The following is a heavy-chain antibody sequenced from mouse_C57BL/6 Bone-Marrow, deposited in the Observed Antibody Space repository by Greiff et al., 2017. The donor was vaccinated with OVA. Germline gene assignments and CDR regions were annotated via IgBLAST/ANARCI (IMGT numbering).Heavy chain of an antibody. CDR3: RTMVTREGFYFDY. V-gene: IGHV14-4*01. D-gene: IGHD2-2*01. CDR2: IDPENGDT. Sequence: EVQLQQSGAELVRPGASVKLSCTASGFNIKDDYMHWVKQRPEQGLEWIGWIDPENGDTEYASKFQGKATITADTSSNTAYLQLSSLTSEDTAVYYCRTMVTREGFYFDYWGQGTTLTVSS. CDR1: GFNIKDDY. J-gene: IGHJ2*01.